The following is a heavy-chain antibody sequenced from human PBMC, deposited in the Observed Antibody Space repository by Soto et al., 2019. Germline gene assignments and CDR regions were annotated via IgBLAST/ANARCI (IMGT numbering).Heavy chain of an antibody. J-gene: IGHJ5*02. D-gene: IGHD2-2*01. CDR3: ARYWDGPAAIPMIEPPTPSAFGP. CDR1: GGSISSGGYY. CDR2: IYYSGST. Sequence: SETLSLTCTVSGGSISSGGYYWSWIRQHPGKGLEWIGYIYYSGSTYYNPSLKSRVTISVDTSKNQFSLKLSSVPAADTAVYCCARYWDGPAAIPMIEPPTPSAFGPWGQGTRGTVSS. V-gene: IGHV4-31*03.